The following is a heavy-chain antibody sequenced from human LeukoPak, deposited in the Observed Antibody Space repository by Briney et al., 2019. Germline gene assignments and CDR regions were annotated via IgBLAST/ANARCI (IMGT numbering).Heavy chain of an antibody. V-gene: IGHV3-21*01. J-gene: IGHJ4*01. CDR3: SRDRGAYCGGDCYLGFDY. CDR2: IAGSSGYI. D-gene: IGHD2-21*02. CDR1: GFTFSSYT. Sequence: GGSLRLSCAASGFTFSSYTMNWVRQAPGKGLEWVSSIAGSSGYISYADSVKGRFTISRDNAKKSLYLQMTSLTAEDTAVYYCSRDRGAYCGGDCYLGFDYWGRGTLVTVSS.